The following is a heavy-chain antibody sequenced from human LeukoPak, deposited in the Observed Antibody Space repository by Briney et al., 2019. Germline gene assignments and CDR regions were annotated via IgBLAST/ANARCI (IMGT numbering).Heavy chain of an antibody. CDR1: GFTFSSYE. D-gene: IGHD2-21*01. CDR2: IGGSGGPI. CDR3: ARRVPYYGMDV. V-gene: IGHV3-48*03. J-gene: IGHJ6*02. Sequence: GGPLRLSCVASGFTFSSYEMNWVRQAPGKGLQWVSNIGGSGGPIHYADSVKGRFTISRDNAKNSLYLQMSSLRAEDTAVYYCARRVPYYGMDVWGQGTTVTVSS.